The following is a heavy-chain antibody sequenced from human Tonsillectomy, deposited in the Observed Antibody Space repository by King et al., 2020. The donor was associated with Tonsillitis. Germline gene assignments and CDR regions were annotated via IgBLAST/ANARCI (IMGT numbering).Heavy chain of an antibody. J-gene: IGHJ6*02. CDR2: ISYDGGNK. Sequence: VQLVESGGGVVQPGRSLRLSCVVSGFTFSSYGMHWVRQAPGKGLQWVAVISYDGGNKYYADSVKGRFTISRDESKNTLYLQMSSLRHEDTAVYYCATDWVRRVIYYYNGMDVWGQGTTVTVS. CDR3: ATDWVRRVIYYYNGMDV. CDR1: GFTFSSYG. V-gene: IGHV3-30*03. D-gene: IGHD3-10*01.